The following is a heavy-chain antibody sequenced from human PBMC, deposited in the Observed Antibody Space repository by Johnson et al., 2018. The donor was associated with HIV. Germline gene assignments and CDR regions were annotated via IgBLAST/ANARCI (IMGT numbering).Heavy chain of an antibody. V-gene: IGHV3-66*01. CDR1: GFTVISDY. CDR2: IYSGGST. D-gene: IGHD4-17*01. CDR3: AREVAGDYGDSPGAFDI. Sequence: VQLVEPGGGLVQPGGSLRLSCGVSGFTVISDYMSWVRQAPGKGLEWVSTIYSGGSTYYADSVKGRFTISRDNSKNTLYLQMNSLRAEDTAVYYCAREVAGDYGDSPGAFDIWGQGTMVTVSS. J-gene: IGHJ3*02.